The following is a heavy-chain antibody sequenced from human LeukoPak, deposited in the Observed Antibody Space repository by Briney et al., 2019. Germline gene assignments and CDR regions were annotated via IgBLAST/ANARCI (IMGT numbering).Heavy chain of an antibody. CDR2: INHSGST. D-gene: IGHD3-9*01. CDR3: XXXXPLRYFDSLRAFDI. V-gene: IGHV4-39*07. CDR1: GDSIRSSNYY. Sequence: SETLSLTCTVSGDSIRSSNYYWGWIRQSPGKGLEWIGEINHSGSTNYNPSLKSRVTISIDTSKNQFSLKLSSVTAADTAVYYXXXXXPLRYFDSLRAFDIWGQGTMVTVSS. J-gene: IGHJ3*02.